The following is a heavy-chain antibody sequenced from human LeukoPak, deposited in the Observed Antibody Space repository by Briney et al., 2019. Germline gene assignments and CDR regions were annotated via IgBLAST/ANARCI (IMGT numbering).Heavy chain of an antibody. J-gene: IGHJ3*02. V-gene: IGHV4-38-2*02. CDR2: IYHSGST. CDR1: GYSISSGYY. Sequence: PSETLSLTCTVSGYSISSGYYWGWIRQPPGKGLEWIGSIYHSGSTYYNPSLKSRVTISVDTSKNQFSLKLSPVTAADTAVYYCARDIYGDYDFWSGYSGYDAFDIWGQGTMVTVSS. D-gene: IGHD3-3*01. CDR3: ARDIYGDYDFWSGYSGYDAFDI.